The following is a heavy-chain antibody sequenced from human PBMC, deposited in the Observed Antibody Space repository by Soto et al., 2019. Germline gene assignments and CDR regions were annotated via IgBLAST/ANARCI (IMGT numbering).Heavy chain of an antibody. CDR3: ARVYDFWSGYQKIYYYYYMDV. Sequence: SETLSLTCTVSGGSISSYYWSWIRQPPGKGLEWIGYIYYSGSTNYNPSLKSRVTISVDTSKNQFSLKLSSVTAADTAMYYCARVYDFWSGYQKIYYYYYMDVWGKGTTVTVSS. D-gene: IGHD3-3*01. CDR1: GGSISSYY. CDR2: IYYSGST. J-gene: IGHJ6*03. V-gene: IGHV4-59*01.